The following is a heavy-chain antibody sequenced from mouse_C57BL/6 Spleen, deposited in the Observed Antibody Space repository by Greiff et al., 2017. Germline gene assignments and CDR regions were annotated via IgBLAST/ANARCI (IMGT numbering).Heavy chain of an antibody. J-gene: IGHJ2*01. D-gene: IGHD3-2*02. CDR2: IDPSDSYT. CDR1: GYTFTSYW. V-gene: IGHV1-69*01. CDR3: AAGYRGGGDY. Sequence: QVQLQQPGAELVMPGASVKLSCKASGYTFTSYWMHWVKQRPGQGLEWIGEIDPSDSYTNYNQKFKGKSTLTVDKSTSTAYLQRSSLTSEDAAVYYCAAGYRGGGDYWGQGTTLTVSS.